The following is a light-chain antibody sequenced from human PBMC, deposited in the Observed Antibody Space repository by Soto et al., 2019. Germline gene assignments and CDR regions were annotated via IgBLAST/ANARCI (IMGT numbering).Light chain of an antibody. CDR1: QTISSW. V-gene: IGKV1-5*03. J-gene: IGKJ2*01. CDR2: KAS. CDR3: QQYNSYPYT. Sequence: DIPMTQSPSTLSASVGDRVTITCRASQTISSWLAWYQQKPGKAPNLLIYKASSLQSGVPSRFSGGGSGTEFTLTISSLQPDDFATYYCQQYNSYPYTFGQGTKLEIK.